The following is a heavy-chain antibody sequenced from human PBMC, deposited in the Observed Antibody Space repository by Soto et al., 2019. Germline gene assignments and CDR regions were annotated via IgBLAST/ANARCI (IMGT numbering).Heavy chain of an antibody. Sequence: EVQLLESGGGLVQPGGSLRLSCAASGFTFSSYAMSWVRQAPGKGLEWVSAISGSGGSTYYADSVKGRFTISRDNSKNTLYLQMNSLRAEDTAVYYCAKAPGGYCSGGSCYDFDYWGQGPLVTVSS. D-gene: IGHD2-15*01. V-gene: IGHV3-23*01. CDR2: ISGSGGST. CDR1: GFTFSSYA. CDR3: AKAPGGYCSGGSCYDFDY. J-gene: IGHJ4*02.